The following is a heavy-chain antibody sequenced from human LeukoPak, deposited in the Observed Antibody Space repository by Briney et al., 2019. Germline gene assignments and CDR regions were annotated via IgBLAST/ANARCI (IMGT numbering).Heavy chain of an antibody. CDR3: ARHRWYYGSGSYPHSCYMDV. V-gene: IGHV4-39*01. CDR2: IYYSGNT. D-gene: IGHD3-10*01. J-gene: IGHJ6*03. CDR1: GVSISSSNSY. Sequence: SETLSLTCTVSGVSISSSNSYWGWIRQPPGKGLEWIGSIYYSGNTYYNASLKSQVSISIDTSKNQFSLRLTSVTAADTAVYYCARHRWYYGSGSYPHSCYMDVWGKGTTVTISS.